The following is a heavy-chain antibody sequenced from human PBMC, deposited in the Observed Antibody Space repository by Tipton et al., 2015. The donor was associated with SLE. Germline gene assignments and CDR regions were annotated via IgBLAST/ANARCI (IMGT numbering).Heavy chain of an antibody. CDR2: IYHSGST. D-gene: IGHD4-11*01. Sequence: TLSLTCTVSGGSVSSGSYYWNWIRQPPGKGLEWIGYIYHSGSTYYNPSLKSRVTISVDRSKNQFSLKLSSVTAADTAVYYCASDNYVFDYWGQGTLVTVSS. CDR1: GGSVSSGSYY. V-gene: IGHV4-30-2*01. CDR3: ASDNYVFDY. J-gene: IGHJ4*02.